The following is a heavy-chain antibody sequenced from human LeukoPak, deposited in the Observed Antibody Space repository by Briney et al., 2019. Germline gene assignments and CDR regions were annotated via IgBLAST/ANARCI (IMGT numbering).Heavy chain of an antibody. Sequence: SVKVSCKASGGTFSSYAISWVRQAPGQGLEWMGGIIPIFGTANYAQKFQGRVTITTDESTSTAYMELSSLRSEDTAVYYCARTSSGYYYDSSGFYYYMDVWGKGTTVTVSS. D-gene: IGHD3-22*01. CDR1: GGTFSSYA. CDR2: IIPIFGTA. J-gene: IGHJ6*03. V-gene: IGHV1-69*05. CDR3: ARTSSGYYYDSSGFYYYMDV.